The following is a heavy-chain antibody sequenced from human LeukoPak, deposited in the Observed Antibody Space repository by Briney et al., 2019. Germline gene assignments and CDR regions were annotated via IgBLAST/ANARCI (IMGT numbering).Heavy chain of an antibody. CDR3: ARDLGATVSLDYYGMDV. Sequence: GSLRLSCAASGFTFSSYSMNWVSQAPGKGLEWIGEIYHSGSTNYNPSLKSRVTISVDKSKNQFSLKLSSVTAADTAVYYCARDLGATVSLDYYGMDVWGQGTTVTVSS. V-gene: IGHV4-4*02. D-gene: IGHD5-12*01. J-gene: IGHJ6*02. CDR2: IYHSGST. CDR1: GFTFSSYSM.